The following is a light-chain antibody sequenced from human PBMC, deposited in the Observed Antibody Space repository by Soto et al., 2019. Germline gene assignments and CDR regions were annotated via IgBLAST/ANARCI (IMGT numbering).Light chain of an antibody. V-gene: IGKV2-28*01. J-gene: IGKJ2*01. CDR2: LGS. CDR1: QSLLHSNGYNY. Sequence: DLVMTQSPLSLPVTPGEPASISCRSSQSLLHSNGYNYLDWYLQKAEQSPQLLIYLGSNRASGVPDRFSRSGSGTDVTLRISRVEAEDVGVYYCMQALQTPYTCGQGTKLEIK. CDR3: MQALQTPYT.